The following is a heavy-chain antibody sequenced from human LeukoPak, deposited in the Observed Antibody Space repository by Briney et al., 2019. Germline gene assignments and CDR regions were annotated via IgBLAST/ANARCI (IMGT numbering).Heavy chain of an antibody. D-gene: IGHD2-2*01. V-gene: IGHV1-18*01. CDR2: ISVYNGNT. Sequence: ASVNVSCEASGYTFTSYGISWVRPAPGQGLGWMGWISVYNGNTNYAQKLQGRVTMTTDTSTSTAYMELRSVRSDDTSVYYCAREGVVVPAPGAFDIWGQGTMVTVSS. CDR1: GYTFTSYG. CDR3: AREGVVVPAPGAFDI. J-gene: IGHJ3*02.